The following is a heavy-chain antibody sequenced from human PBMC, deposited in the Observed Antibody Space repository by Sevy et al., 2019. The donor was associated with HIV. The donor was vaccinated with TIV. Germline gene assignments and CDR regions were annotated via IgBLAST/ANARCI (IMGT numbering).Heavy chain of an antibody. CDR3: ARDDSSRSPFDY. V-gene: IGHV1-2*06. D-gene: IGHD6-13*01. Sequence: ASVKVSCKASGYTFTGYYMHWVRQAPGQGLEWMGRINPNSGGTNYAQKFQGRVTMTRDTSISTAYMELSRLRSDDTAMYYCARDDSSRSPFDYWGQGTLVTVSS. CDR2: INPNSGGT. CDR1: GYTFTGYY. J-gene: IGHJ4*02.